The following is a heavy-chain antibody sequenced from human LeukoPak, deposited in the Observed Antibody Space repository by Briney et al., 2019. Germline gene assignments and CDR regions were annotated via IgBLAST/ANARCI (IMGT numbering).Heavy chain of an antibody. CDR1: GFTVSTNY. V-gene: IGHV3-23*01. D-gene: IGHD6-13*01. CDR2: IDSSGDYT. J-gene: IGHJ4*02. Sequence: GGSLGLSCAASGFTVSTNYMTWVRQAPGKGLEWVSSIDSSGDYTFYADSVKGRFTISRDNSKDTLYLQLSGLRAEDTAIYYCGKEFSSGWFFWGQGTLVSVSS. CDR3: GKEFSSGWFF.